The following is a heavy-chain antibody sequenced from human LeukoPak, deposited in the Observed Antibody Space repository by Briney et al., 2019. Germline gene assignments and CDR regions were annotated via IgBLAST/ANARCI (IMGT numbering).Heavy chain of an antibody. Sequence: PGGSLRLSCAASGFTFSXXAMTWVRQAPGKGLDWVXAXSGSGDNTYYADSVKGRFTISRDNSKNTLYLQMNSLRAEDTAVYNCAKGDGSSSWYPYSMDVWGQGTTVTVSS. CDR3: AKGDGSSSWYPYSMDV. D-gene: IGHD6-13*01. CDR2: XSGSGDNT. J-gene: IGHJ6*02. V-gene: IGHV3-23*01. CDR1: GFTFSXXA.